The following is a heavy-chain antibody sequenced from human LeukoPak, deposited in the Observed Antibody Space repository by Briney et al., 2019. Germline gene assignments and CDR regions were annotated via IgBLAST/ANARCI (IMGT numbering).Heavy chain of an antibody. D-gene: IGHD3-10*01. J-gene: IGHJ5*02. CDR2: ISGSGGST. V-gene: IGHV3-23*01. CDR3: AKLGLWFGGANWFDP. Sequence: PGGSLRLSCAASGFTFSDYYMSWVRQAPGKGLEWVSAISGSGGSTYYADSVKGRFTISRDNSKNTLYLQMNSLRAEDTAVYYCAKLGLWFGGANWFDPWGQGTLVTVSS. CDR1: GFTFSDYY.